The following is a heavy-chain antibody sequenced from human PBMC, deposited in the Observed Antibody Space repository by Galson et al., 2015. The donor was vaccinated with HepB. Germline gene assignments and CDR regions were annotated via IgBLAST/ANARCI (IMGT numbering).Heavy chain of an antibody. D-gene: IGHD3-10*01. CDR3: ARDLLWFGELLLSRPLDY. V-gene: IGHV3-21*01. J-gene: IGHJ4*02. Sequence: SLRLSCAASGFTFSSYSMNWVRQAPGKGLEWVSSISSSSSYIYYADSVKGRFTISRDNAKNSLYLQMNSLRAEDTAVYYCARDLLWFGELLLSRPLDYWGQGTLVTVSS. CDR2: ISSSSSYI. CDR1: GFTFSSYS.